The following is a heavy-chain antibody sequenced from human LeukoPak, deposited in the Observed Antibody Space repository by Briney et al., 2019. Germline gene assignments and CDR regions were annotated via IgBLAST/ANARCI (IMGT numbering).Heavy chain of an antibody. D-gene: IGHD1-1*01. CDR3: ARRGGERLRTTSWFDP. V-gene: IGHV4-59*08. CDR1: GDSINNYY. J-gene: IGHJ5*02. CDR2: IYYSGST. Sequence: SETLSLTCTVSGDSINNYYWSWIRQPPGKGLEWIGYIYYSGSTNYNPSLKSRVTISVDTSKNQFSLKLSSVTAADTAVYYCARRGGERLRTTSWFDPWGQGTLVTVSS.